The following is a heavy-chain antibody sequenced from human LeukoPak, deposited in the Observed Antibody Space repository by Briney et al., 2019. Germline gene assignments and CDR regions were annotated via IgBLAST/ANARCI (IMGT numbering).Heavy chain of an antibody. CDR2: ISTSGST. CDR1: GGSISSGSYY. V-gene: IGHV4-61*02. D-gene: IGHD6-13*01. Sequence: SETLSLTCTVSGGSISSGSYYWSWIRQPAGKGLEWIGRISTSGSTNYNPSLKSRVTISVDTSKNQFSLKLSSVTAADTAVYYCAIIAASGSGVFGFDSWGQGTLVTVSS. J-gene: IGHJ4*02. CDR3: AIIAASGSGVFGFDS.